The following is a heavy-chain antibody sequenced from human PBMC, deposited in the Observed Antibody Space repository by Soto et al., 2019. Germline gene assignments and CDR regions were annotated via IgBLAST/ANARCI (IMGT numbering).Heavy chain of an antibody. V-gene: IGHV4-4*07. D-gene: IGHD3-3*01. J-gene: IGHJ3*02. CDR1: GGSISSYF. Sequence: QVQLQESGPGLAKPSETLSLTCTVSGGSISSYFWSWIRQPAGKGLEWIGRIYTSGSTNYNPSLKSRVTMSVDTSKNQFSLRLSSVTAAVTAVYYCARDGDCWSGSYAFDIWGQGTMVTVSS. CDR2: IYTSGST. CDR3: ARDGDCWSGSYAFDI.